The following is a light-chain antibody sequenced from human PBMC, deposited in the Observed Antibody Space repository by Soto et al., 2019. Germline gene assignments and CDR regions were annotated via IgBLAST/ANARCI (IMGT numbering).Light chain of an antibody. CDR3: QQNYNTPLT. Sequence: DIQMTQSPSSLSASVGDRVTITCRTSQNIRDYLVWYHQRPGEAPNLLITSASVLESGVPSRFSGSGSGTDYALTISSLQPEDFGTYYCQQNYNTPLTFGGGTKVEIK. CDR2: SAS. V-gene: IGKV1-39*01. J-gene: IGKJ4*01. CDR1: QNIRDY.